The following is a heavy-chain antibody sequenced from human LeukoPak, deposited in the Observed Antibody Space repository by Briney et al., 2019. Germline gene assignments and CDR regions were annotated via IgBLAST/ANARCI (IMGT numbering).Heavy chain of an antibody. Sequence: ASVKVSCEASGYTFTDYYIHWVRQAPGQGLEWMGWINPNSGGTNYAQKFQGRVTMTRDTSISTAYMELSRLSSDDTAVYYCARGASKYCNSISCYFDWGQGTLVTVSS. CDR3: ARGASKYCNSISCYFD. V-gene: IGHV1-2*02. J-gene: IGHJ4*02. CDR1: GYTFTDYY. D-gene: IGHD2-2*01. CDR2: INPNSGGT.